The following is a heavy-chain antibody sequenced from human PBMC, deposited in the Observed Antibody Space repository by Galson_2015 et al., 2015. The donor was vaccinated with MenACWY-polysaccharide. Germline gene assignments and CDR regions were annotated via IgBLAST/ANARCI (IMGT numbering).Heavy chain of an antibody. CDR2: ISGSGGAT. J-gene: IGHJ4*02. CDR3: AKGGGFYDTSGYWN. Sequence: SLRLSCAASGFTFTSHAMTWLRQAPGTGLERVSAISGSGGATYYIDSVKGRFTISRDNSKNTVYLQMNSLRAEDTAIYYCAKGGGFYDTSGYWNWGQGTLVTVSS. D-gene: IGHD3-22*01. CDR1: GFTFTSHA. V-gene: IGHV3-23*01.